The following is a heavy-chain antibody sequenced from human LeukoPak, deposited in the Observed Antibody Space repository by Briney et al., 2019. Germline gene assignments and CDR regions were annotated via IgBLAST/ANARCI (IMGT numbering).Heavy chain of an antibody. D-gene: IGHD3-22*01. V-gene: IGHV1-2*02. CDR1: GYTFTAYY. J-gene: IGHJ4*02. CDR2: TNPNSGDT. CDR3: ARGYYDSGGPRLDY. Sequence: ASVKVSCKASGYTFTAYYIHWVRQAPGQGLEWMGWTNPNSGDTKYSQKFQGRVTMTRDTSISTTYMELSGLTSDDTAVYYCARGYYDSGGPRLDYWGQGTLVTVSS.